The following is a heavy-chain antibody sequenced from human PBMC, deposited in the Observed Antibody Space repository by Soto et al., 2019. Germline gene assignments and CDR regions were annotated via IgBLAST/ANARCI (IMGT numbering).Heavy chain of an antibody. J-gene: IGHJ6*03. CDR2: IYYSGST. CDR1: GGSISSYY. D-gene: IGHD6-13*01. V-gene: IGHV4-59*01. Sequence: SETLSLTCTVSGGSISSYYWIWIRQPPGKGLEWIGYIYYSGSTNYNPSLKSRVTISVDTSKNQFSLKLSSVTAADTAVYYCARFPIAAAGEDYYYYYYMDVWGKGTTVTVSS. CDR3: ARFPIAAAGEDYYYYYYMDV.